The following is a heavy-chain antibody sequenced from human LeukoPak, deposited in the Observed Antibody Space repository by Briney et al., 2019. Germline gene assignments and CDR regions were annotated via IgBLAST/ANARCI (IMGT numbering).Heavy chain of an antibody. CDR2: VSAYNGNT. Sequence: ASVKVSCKASGYTFTSYGISWVRQAPGQGLEWMGWVSAYNGNTNYAQKLQGRVTMTTDTSTSTAYMELRSLRSDDTAVYYCARDREDIVVVPAAMLWFDPWGQGTLVTVSS. D-gene: IGHD2-2*01. CDR3: ARDREDIVVVPAAMLWFDP. CDR1: GYTFTSYG. V-gene: IGHV1-18*01. J-gene: IGHJ5*02.